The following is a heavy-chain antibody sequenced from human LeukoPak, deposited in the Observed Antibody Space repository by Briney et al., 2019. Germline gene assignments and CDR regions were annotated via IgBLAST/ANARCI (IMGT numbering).Heavy chain of an antibody. CDR3: ARDNYYDSSGYYLYYFDY. CDR2: IWYDGSNK. V-gene: IGHV3-33*08. D-gene: IGHD3-22*01. J-gene: IGHJ4*02. CDR1: RFTFSSYG. Sequence: GGSLRLSCAASRFTFSSYGMHWVRQAPGKGLEWVALIWYDGSNKYYADSVKGRFTISRDNSKNTLYLQMNSLRAEDTAVYYCARDNYYDSSGYYLYYFDYWGQGTLVTVSS.